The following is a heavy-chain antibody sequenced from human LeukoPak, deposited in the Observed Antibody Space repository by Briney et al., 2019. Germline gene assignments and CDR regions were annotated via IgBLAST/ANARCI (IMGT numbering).Heavy chain of an antibody. Sequence: ASVKVSCKASGYIFTSYGITWVRQAPGQGLEWMGWMNPNSGNTGYAQKFQGRVTMTRNTSITTAYMELSSLRSEDTAVYYCARGNKDYGDYARGLSDYWGQGTLVTVSP. V-gene: IGHV1-8*01. D-gene: IGHD4-17*01. J-gene: IGHJ4*02. CDR3: ARGNKDYGDYARGLSDY. CDR1: GYIFTSYG. CDR2: MNPNSGNT.